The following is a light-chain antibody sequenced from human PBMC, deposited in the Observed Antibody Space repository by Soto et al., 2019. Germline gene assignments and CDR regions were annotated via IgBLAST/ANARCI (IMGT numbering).Light chain of an antibody. CDR1: SSDVGGYNY. CDR3: GYFAGSSDLL. J-gene: IGLJ3*02. V-gene: IGLV2-8*01. CDR2: EVS. Sequence: QSALTQPPSASGSPGQSVTISCTGTSSDVGGYNYVSWYQQHPGKAPKLMIYEVSKRPSGVPDRFSGSKSGNPASLTVSGLQSEDEADYYCGYFAGSSDLLFGGGTKLTVL.